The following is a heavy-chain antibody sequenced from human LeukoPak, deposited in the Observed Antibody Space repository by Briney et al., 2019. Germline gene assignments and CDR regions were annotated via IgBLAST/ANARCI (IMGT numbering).Heavy chain of an antibody. D-gene: IGHD6-19*01. J-gene: IGHJ4*02. Sequence: ASVRVSCKASGYTFTGYYMHWVRQAPGQGLEWMGRINPNSGGTNYAQKFQGRVTMTRDTSISTAYMELSRLRSDDTAVYYCARDLRQWLVNFDYWGQGTLVTVSS. CDR1: GYTFTGYY. V-gene: IGHV1-2*06. CDR3: ARDLRQWLVNFDY. CDR2: INPNSGGT.